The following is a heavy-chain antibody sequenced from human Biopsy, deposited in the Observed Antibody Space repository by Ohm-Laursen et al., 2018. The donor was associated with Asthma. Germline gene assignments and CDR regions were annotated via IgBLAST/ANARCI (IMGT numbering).Heavy chain of an antibody. D-gene: IGHD3-9*01. CDR3: AGTYFDFLTGQVKDVFGV. CDR1: GKNLISCA. Sequence: ASVNVSCKPSGKNLISCAIHWVRQAPGQRLEWMGWVNTGTGDTKYSQKFQGRVTITRDTSASTAYMELRSLRSEDTATYYCAGTYFDFLTGQVKDVFGVWGQGTMVTVSS. J-gene: IGHJ3*01. CDR2: VNTGTGDT. V-gene: IGHV1-3*04.